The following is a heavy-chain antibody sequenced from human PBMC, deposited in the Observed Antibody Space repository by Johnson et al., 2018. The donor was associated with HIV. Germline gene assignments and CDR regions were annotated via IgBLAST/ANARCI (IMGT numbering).Heavy chain of an antibody. Sequence: QMLLVESGGGLVQPGGSLKLSCAVSGFTFSDHYMSWIRQTPGKGLQWVSYISGSGSIIYSTDSVKGRFTISRDNSKNTLYLQMNSLRADDTAVYYCARGTPWDAFDIWGQGTMVTVSS. CDR3: ARGTPWDAFDI. J-gene: IGHJ3*02. CDR1: GFTFSDHY. CDR2: ISGSGSII. V-gene: IGHV3-11*04.